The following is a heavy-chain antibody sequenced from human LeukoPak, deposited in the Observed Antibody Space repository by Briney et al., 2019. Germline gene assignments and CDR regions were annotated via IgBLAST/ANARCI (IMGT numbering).Heavy chain of an antibody. V-gene: IGHV3-53*01. CDR1: GFTVSSNY. Sequence: GGSLRLSCAASGFTVSSNYMSWVRQAPGKGLEWVSVIYSGGSTYYADSVKGRFTISRDNSKNTLYLQMNSLRAEDTAVYYCARMRMVRGVFEDYWGQGTLVTVSS. CDR2: IYSGGST. D-gene: IGHD3-10*01. CDR3: ARMRMVRGVFEDY. J-gene: IGHJ4*02.